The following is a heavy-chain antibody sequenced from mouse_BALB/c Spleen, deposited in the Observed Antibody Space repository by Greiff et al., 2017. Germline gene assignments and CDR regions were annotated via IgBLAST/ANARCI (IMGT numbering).Heavy chain of an antibody. CDR1: GFTFSDAW. J-gene: IGHJ2*01. D-gene: IGHD4-1*01. CDR2: IRSKANTHAT. V-gene: IGHV6-6*01. Sequence: EVKVEESGGGLVQPGGSMKLSCAASGFTFSDAWMDWVRQSPEKGLEWVAEIRSKANTHATYYAESVKGRFTISRDDSKSSVYLQMNSLRAEDTGIYYCTRRLGGGPYFDYWGQGTTLTVSS. CDR3: TRRLGGGPYFDY.